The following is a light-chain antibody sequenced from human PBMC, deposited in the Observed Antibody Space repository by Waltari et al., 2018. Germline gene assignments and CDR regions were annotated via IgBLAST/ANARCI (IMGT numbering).Light chain of an antibody. Sequence: EIVLTQSPATLSVSPGERVTLSCRASQTISSDLVWYQQKPGQAPRLLIYDASTRATDIPVRFSGSVAGTEFTLTISGLQSEDFAVYYCQQYKKWPPLTFGGGTKLEIK. CDR1: QTISSD. J-gene: IGKJ4*01. CDR3: QQYKKWPPLT. V-gene: IGKV3-15*01. CDR2: DAS.